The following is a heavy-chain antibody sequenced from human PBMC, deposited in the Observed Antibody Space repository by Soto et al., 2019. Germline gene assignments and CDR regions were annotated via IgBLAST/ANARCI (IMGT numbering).Heavy chain of an antibody. CDR1: GGSISSYY. V-gene: IGHV4-59*01. J-gene: IGHJ3*02. Sequence: SETLSLTCTVSGGSISSYYWSWIRQPPGKGLEWIGYIYYSGSTNYNPSLKSRVTISVDTSKNQFYLKLSSVTAADTAVYYCARLTRGYSYGYPDAFDIWGQGTMVTVSS. CDR3: ARLTRGYSYGYPDAFDI. D-gene: IGHD5-18*01. CDR2: IYYSGST.